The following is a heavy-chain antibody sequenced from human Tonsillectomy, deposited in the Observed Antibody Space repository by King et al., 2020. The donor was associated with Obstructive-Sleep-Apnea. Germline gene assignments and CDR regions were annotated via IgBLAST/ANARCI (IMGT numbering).Heavy chain of an antibody. CDR3: ARGYAIQLWLAFSGTY. V-gene: IGHV3-30-3*01. D-gene: IGHD5-18*01. CDR2: ISYDGSNK. J-gene: IGHJ4*02. Sequence: VQLVESGGGVVQPGRSLRLSCAASGFIFSSYAMHWVRQAPGKGLEWGAVISYDGSNKYYADSVKGRFTISRDNSKNTLYLQMNSLRAEDTAVYYCARGYAIQLWLAFSGTYWGQGTLVTVSS. CDR1: GFIFSSYA.